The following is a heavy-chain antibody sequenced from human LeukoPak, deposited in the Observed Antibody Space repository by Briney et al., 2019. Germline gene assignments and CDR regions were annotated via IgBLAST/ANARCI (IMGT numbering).Heavy chain of an antibody. CDR1: GYTFTSYG. Sequence: VASVKVSCKASGYTFTSYGISWVRQAPGQGLEWMGWISSNNGNTNYAQKLQGRVTMTTDTSTSTAYMELRSLRSDDTAVYYCATGGLLWFGESIDYWGQGSLVSVSS. CDR2: ISSNNGNT. V-gene: IGHV1-18*01. J-gene: IGHJ4*02. D-gene: IGHD3-10*01. CDR3: ATGGLLWFGESIDY.